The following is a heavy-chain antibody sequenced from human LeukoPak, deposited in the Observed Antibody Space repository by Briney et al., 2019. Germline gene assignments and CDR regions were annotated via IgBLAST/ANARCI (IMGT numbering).Heavy chain of an antibody. CDR1: GFTFSSYG. D-gene: IGHD5-24*01. Sequence: GGSLRLSCAASGFTFSSYGMSWVRQAPGKGLEWVSAISGSGGSTYYADSVKGRFTISRDNSKNTLYLQINSLRDEDTAVYYCAKDDAWLQYNDWGQGTLVTVSS. CDR3: AKDDAWLQYND. J-gene: IGHJ4*02. CDR2: ISGSGGST. V-gene: IGHV3-23*01.